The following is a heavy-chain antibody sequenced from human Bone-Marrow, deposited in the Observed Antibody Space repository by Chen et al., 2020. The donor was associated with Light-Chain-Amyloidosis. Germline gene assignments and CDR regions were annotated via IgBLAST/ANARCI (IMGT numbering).Heavy chain of an antibody. CDR2: IYHTGST. J-gene: IGHJ4*02. V-gene: IGHV4-38-2*01. CDR3: AAVQGGDFDY. Sequence: QVQLQESGPGLVKPSETLSLTCAVSGFSISSGYYWGWIRQSPGEGLEWIGSIYHTGSTYYTPSLESRVTISVDKSKNQFSLKLRSVTAADTAVYYCAAVQGGDFDYWGRGTLVTVSS. D-gene: IGHD1-1*01. CDR1: GFSISSGYY.